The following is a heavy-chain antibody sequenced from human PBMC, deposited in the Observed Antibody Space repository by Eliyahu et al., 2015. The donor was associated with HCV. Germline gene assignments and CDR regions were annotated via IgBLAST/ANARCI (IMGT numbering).Heavy chain of an antibody. CDR1: GYXFTSYY. V-gene: IGHV1-46*01. CDR2: XNPSGGST. D-gene: IGHD2-15*01. J-gene: IGHJ4*02. Sequence: QVQLVQSGAEVKKPGASVXVSCKASGYXFTSYYXHWVRXAPGQGLEWMGIXNPSGGSTSYAQKFQGRVTMTRDTSTSTVYMELSSLRSEDTAVYYCARYCSGGSCYPFDYWGQGTLVTVSS. CDR3: ARYCSGGSCYPFDY.